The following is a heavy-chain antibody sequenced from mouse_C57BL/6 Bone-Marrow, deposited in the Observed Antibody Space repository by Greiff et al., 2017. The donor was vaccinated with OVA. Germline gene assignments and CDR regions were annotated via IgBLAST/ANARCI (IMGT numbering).Heavy chain of an antibody. CDR2: IYPGDGDT. CDR3: ALYYGSSCWFAY. V-gene: IGHV1-82*01. Sequence: VQLQQSGPELVKPGASVKISCKASGYAFSSSWMNWVKQRPGKGLEWIGRIYPGDGDTNYNGKFKGKATLTADKSSSTAYMQLSSLTSEDSAVYFCALYYGSSCWFAYWGQGTLVTVSA. CDR1: GYAFSSSW. D-gene: IGHD1-1*01. J-gene: IGHJ3*01.